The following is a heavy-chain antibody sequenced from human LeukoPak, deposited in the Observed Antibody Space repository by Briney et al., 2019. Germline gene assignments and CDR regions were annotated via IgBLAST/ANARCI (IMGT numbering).Heavy chain of an antibody. V-gene: IGHV3-7*01. Sequence: GGSLRLSCAASGFTFRSYWMSWVRQAPGKGLEWVANINQDGSEKYYVDSLKGRFTISRDNSKNTLHLQMNSLRAEDTAVYYCKKSQVDTAMVRWYYYYMDVWGKGTTVTVSS. CDR1: GFTFRSYW. J-gene: IGHJ6*03. CDR3: KKSQVDTAMVRWYYYYMDV. CDR2: INQDGSEK. D-gene: IGHD5-18*01.